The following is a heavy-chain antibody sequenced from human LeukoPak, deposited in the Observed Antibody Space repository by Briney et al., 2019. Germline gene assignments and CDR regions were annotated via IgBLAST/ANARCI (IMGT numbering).Heavy chain of an antibody. D-gene: IGHD6-13*01. J-gene: IGHJ4*02. CDR3: SAGTYYFDY. CDR1: GDSVSGYY. CDR2: THHSGNT. Sequence: SETLSLTCIVSGDSVSGYYWNWIRQPPGKGLEWIGYTHHSGNTLYNPSLKSRVTTSVDTSKNQFSLKLSSVTAADTAVYYCSAGTYYFDYWGQGTLVTVSS. V-gene: IGHV4-59*02.